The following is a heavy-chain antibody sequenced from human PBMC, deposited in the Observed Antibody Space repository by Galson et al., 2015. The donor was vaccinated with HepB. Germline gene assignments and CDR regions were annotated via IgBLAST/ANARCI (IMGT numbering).Heavy chain of an antibody. CDR3: ARARIAVAGFDN. V-gene: IGHV3-74*01. D-gene: IGHD6-19*01. J-gene: IGHJ4*02. Sequence: SLRLSCAASGFTFSTYWMHWVRQAPGKGLVWVSRINGDGSSTTYADSVKGRFTISRDNAKNTLYLQMNSLRAEDTAVYYCARARIAVAGFDNWGQGTLVTVSS. CDR2: INGDGSST. CDR1: GFTFSTYW.